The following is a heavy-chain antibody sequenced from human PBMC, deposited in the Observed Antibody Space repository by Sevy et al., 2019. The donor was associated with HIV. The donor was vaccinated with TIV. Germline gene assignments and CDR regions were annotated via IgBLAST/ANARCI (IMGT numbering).Heavy chain of an antibody. CDR3: SRGLYYYDMRGHQEPGDY. Sequence: GGSLRLSCAASGITLTPYWMHWVRQAPGKGLVWVSRINSDGSSTSYAESVKGGFTISRDNGKNTLYLQMKSLRVEDTAVYFCSRGLYYYDMRGHQEPGDYWGQGVLVTVSS. J-gene: IGHJ4*02. CDR1: GITLTPYW. V-gene: IGHV3-74*01. D-gene: IGHD3-22*01. CDR2: INSDGSST.